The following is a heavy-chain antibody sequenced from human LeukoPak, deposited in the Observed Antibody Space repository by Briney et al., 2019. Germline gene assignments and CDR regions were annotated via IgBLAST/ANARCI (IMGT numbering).Heavy chain of an antibody. V-gene: IGHV4-59*01. J-gene: IGHJ4*02. CDR1: GGSFSGYY. D-gene: IGHD6-13*01. Sequence: SETLSLTCAVYGGSFSGYYWSWIRQTPGKGLEWIGYIYSSGSTNYNPSLKSRVTISVDTSKNHFSLNLSSVTAADTAVYYCARWGSITAARFDYWGQGTLVTVSS. CDR2: IYSSGST. CDR3: ARWGSITAARFDY.